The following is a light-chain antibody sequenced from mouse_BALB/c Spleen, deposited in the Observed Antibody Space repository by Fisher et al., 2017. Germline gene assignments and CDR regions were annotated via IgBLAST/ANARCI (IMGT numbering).Light chain of an antibody. Sequence: IVLTQTTAIMSASPGEKVTITCSASSSVSYMYWYQQKPGSSPRLLIYDTSNLASGVPVRFSGSGSGTSYSLTISSMEAEDAATYYCQQWSSNPYTFGGGTKLEIK. CDR1: SSVSY. J-gene: IGKJ2*01. V-gene: IGKV4-55*01. CDR2: DTS. CDR3: QQWSSNPYT.